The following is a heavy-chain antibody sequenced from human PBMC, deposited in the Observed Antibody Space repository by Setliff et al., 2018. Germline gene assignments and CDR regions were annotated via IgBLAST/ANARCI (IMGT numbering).Heavy chain of an antibody. V-gene: IGHV3-7*01. Sequence: PGGSLRLSCAASRFTFSNYWMSWVRQAPGKGLEWVANIKEDGSEKYYGDSVKGRFTISRDNAKNSLELQMDSLRGEDTAVYYCVRERWKVMVNKGDDAFDLWGQGTMVTVSS. CDR3: VRERWKVMVNKGDDAFDL. D-gene: IGHD5-18*01. CDR1: RFTFSNYW. J-gene: IGHJ3*01. CDR2: IKEDGSEK.